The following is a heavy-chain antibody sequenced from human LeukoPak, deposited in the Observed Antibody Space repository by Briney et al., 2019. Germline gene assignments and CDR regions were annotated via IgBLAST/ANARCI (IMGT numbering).Heavy chain of an antibody. CDR2: IYYSGST. Sequence: SETLSLTCTVSGGSVSSGSYYWSWIRQPPGKGLEWIGYIYYSGSTYYNPSLKSRVTISVDTSKNQFSLKLSSVTAADTAVYYCARHGRRSGWYSDFDYWGQGTLVTVSS. CDR1: GGSVSSGSYY. V-gene: IGHV4-61*01. J-gene: IGHJ4*02. CDR3: ARHGRRSGWYSDFDY. D-gene: IGHD6-19*01.